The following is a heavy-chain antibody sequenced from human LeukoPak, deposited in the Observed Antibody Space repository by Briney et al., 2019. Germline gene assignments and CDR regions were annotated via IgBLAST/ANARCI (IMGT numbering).Heavy chain of an antibody. Sequence: GGCLRLSCVASGFPFSSYWMTWVRQAPGKGLEWVANIKQDGSKKSYVDSVKGRFTISRDNAKNSLYLQMNSLRAEDTAIYYCTRVGYIDEGIDYWGQGTLVTVSS. V-gene: IGHV3-7*04. CDR2: IKQDGSKK. D-gene: IGHD5-24*01. J-gene: IGHJ4*02. CDR3: TRVGYIDEGIDY. CDR1: GFPFSSYW.